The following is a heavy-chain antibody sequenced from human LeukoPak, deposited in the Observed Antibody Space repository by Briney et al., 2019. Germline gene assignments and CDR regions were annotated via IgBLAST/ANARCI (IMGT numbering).Heavy chain of an antibody. CDR3: ARAVGFRKLLWFGGLLSDLDY. J-gene: IGHJ4*02. Sequence: GGSLRLSCAASGFTFSSYAMHWVRQAPGKGLEWVAVISYDGSNKYYADSVKGRFTISRDNSKNTLYLQMNSLRAEDTAVYYCARAVGFRKLLWFGGLLSDLDYWGQGTLVTVSS. V-gene: IGHV3-30*04. CDR2: ISYDGSNK. CDR1: GFTFSSYA. D-gene: IGHD3-10*01.